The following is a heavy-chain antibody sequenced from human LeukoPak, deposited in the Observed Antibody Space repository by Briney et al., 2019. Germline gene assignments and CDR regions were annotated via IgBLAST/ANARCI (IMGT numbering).Heavy chain of an antibody. V-gene: IGHV1-18*01. Sequence: ASVKVSFKASGYTFTSYGISWVRQAPGQGLEWMGWISAYNGNTNYAQKLQGRVTMTTDTSTSTAYMELRSLRSDDTAVYYCARAQGVSDSSAYYYRPDHWGQGTLVTVSS. CDR1: GYTFTSYG. CDR2: ISAYNGNT. J-gene: IGHJ4*02. CDR3: ARAQGVSDSSAYYYRPDH. D-gene: IGHD3-22*01.